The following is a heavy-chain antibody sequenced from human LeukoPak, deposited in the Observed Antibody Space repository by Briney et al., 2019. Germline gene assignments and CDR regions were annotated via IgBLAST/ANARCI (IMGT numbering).Heavy chain of an antibody. CDR1: GFTVSSNY. Sequence: GGSLRLSCAASGFTVSSNYMSWVRQAPGKGLEWVSVIYSGGTGSTYYADPVKGRFTISRDNSKNTLYLQMNSLRAEDTAVYYCARHRFASPLDSWGQGTLVTVSS. J-gene: IGHJ4*02. V-gene: IGHV3-66*04. D-gene: IGHD2-21*01. CDR3: ARHRFASPLDS. CDR2: IYSGGTGST.